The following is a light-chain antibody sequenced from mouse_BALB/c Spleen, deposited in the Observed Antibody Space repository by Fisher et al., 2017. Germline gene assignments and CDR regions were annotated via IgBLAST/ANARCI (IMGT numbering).Light chain of an antibody. Sequence: IVLTQSTAIMSASPGERVTMTCSASSSVSSSYLYWYQQKSGSSPKLWIYSISNLASGVPARFSGSGSGTSYSLTINSMEAEDAATYYCQQWSSNPPITFGAGTKLELK. CDR1: SSVSSSY. CDR2: SIS. J-gene: IGKJ5*01. V-gene: IGKV4-79*01. CDR3: QQWSSNPPIT.